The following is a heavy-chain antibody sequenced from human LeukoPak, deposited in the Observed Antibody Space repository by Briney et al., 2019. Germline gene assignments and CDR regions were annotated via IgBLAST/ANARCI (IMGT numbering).Heavy chain of an antibody. J-gene: IGHJ6*02. CDR2: MNPNSGGT. V-gene: IGHV1-2*02. CDR1: GYTFTSYD. Sequence: VASVKVSCKASGYTFTSYDINWVRQATGQGLEWMGWMNPNSGGTNYAQKFQGRVTMTRDTSISTAYMELSRLRSDDTAVYYCARDWRYSGYDYSGYYYYYGMDVWGQGTTVTVSS. D-gene: IGHD5-12*01. CDR3: ARDWRYSGYDYSGYYYYYGMDV.